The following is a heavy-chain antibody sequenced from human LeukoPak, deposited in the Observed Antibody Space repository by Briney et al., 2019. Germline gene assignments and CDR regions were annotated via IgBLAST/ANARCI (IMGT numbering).Heavy chain of an antibody. V-gene: IGHV3-7*01. Sequence: GGTLRLSCAASGFTFSSYGMSWVRQAPGKGLEWVANIKQDGSEKYYVDSVKGRFTISRDSSKNTLYLQMNSLRPEDTAVYYCARARPSMWIDYWGQGTLVTVSS. CDR3: ARARPSMWIDY. D-gene: IGHD5-12*01. CDR1: GFTFSSYG. J-gene: IGHJ4*02. CDR2: IKQDGSEK.